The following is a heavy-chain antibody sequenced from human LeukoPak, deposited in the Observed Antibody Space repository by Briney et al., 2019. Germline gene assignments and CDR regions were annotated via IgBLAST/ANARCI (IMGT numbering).Heavy chain of an antibody. CDR1: GFTFSSYS. J-gene: IGHJ3*02. Sequence: GGSLRLSCAASGFTFSSYSMNWVRQAPGKGLEWVALIWYDGSNKYYADSVKGRFTIFRDNSKNTLYLQMNSLRAEDTAVYYCARDGLVDGYNYAFDIWGQGTMVTVSS. CDR2: IWYDGSNK. V-gene: IGHV3-33*08. CDR3: ARDGLVDGYNYAFDI. D-gene: IGHD5-24*01.